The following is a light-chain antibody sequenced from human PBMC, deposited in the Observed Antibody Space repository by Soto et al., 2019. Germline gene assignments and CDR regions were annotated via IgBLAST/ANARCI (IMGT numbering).Light chain of an antibody. V-gene: IGKV3-11*01. CDR3: HQRQSWPRT. CDR1: QYINTR. J-gene: IGKJ1*01. CDR2: RTS. Sequence: EIVLTQSPATLSSFPGDRAPLSCRASQYINTRLAWYQHRPGQAPRLLIYRTSLRAAGIPARFSASGSGTDFTLTISDVQSEDFALYYCHQRQSWPRTFGQGTKVDIK.